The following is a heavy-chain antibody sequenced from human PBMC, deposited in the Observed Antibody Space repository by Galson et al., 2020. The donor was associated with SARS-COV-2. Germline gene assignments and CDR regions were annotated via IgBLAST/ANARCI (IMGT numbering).Heavy chain of an antibody. CDR3: ARDKFRFLEWSPSDY. Sequence: ASVKVSCKTSGYTFSNYGISWVRQAPGQALEWMGWLSADNGDTNYAQKFQGRVTMTLDTSTSTAYMELKSLRSSDTAMYFCARDKFRFLEWSPSDYWGQGTLVTVSS. D-gene: IGHD3-3*01. CDR1: GYTFSNYG. CDR2: LSADNGDT. J-gene: IGHJ4*02. V-gene: IGHV1-18*01.